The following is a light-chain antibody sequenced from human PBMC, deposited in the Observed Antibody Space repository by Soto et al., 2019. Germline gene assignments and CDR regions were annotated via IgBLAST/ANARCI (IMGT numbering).Light chain of an antibody. V-gene: IGLV2-14*01. CDR2: DVS. CDR1: SGDVGSYY. CDR3: SSCTGSSTI. Sequence: QSALTQPASVSGSPGQSITISCTGTSGDVGSYYVSWYQQHPGRVPQLIIYDVSYRPSGVSSRFSGSRSGNTASLTISGLQAEDEADYYCSSCTGSSTIFCGGTKVTVL. J-gene: IGLJ2*01.